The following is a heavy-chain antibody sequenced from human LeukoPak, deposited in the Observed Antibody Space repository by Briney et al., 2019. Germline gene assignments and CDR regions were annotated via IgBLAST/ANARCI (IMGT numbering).Heavy chain of an antibody. D-gene: IGHD3-10*01. V-gene: IGHV4-39*02. CDR3: ARDRNMVRGEGFDY. Sequence: SETLSLTRTVSGGSISSSSYYWGWIRQPPGKGLEWIGSIYYSGTTYYNPSVKSRVTISVDTSKNHFSLKLSSVTAADTAVYYCARDRNMVRGEGFDYWGQGTLVTVSS. CDR1: GGSISSSSYY. J-gene: IGHJ4*02. CDR2: IYYSGTT.